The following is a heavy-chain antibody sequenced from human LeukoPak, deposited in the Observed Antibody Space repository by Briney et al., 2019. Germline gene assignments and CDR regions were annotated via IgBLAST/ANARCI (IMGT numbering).Heavy chain of an antibody. V-gene: IGHV1-46*01. Sequence: ASVKVSCKASGYTFTSYYMHWVRQAPGQGVERMGIINPSGGSTSYAQKFQGRVTMTRDTSTSTVYMELSSLRSEDAAVYYCARDAPVGANAFDIWGQGTMVTVSS. CDR3: ARDAPVGANAFDI. D-gene: IGHD1-26*01. CDR1: GYTFTSYY. CDR2: INPSGGST. J-gene: IGHJ3*02.